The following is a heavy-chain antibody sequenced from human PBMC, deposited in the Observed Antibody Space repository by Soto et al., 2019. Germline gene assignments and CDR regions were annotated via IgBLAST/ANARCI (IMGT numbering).Heavy chain of an antibody. CDR3: ARDCGYYYDSSGYYTWDYFDY. Sequence: QVQLVQSGAEVKKPGASVKVSCKASGYTFTSYGISWVRQAPGQGLEWMGWISAYNGNTNYAQKLQGRVTMTTDTSTRKAYMELRSLRSDDTAVYYCARDCGYYYDSSGYYTWDYFDYWGQGTLVTVSS. CDR1: GYTFTSYG. CDR2: ISAYNGNT. D-gene: IGHD3-22*01. V-gene: IGHV1-18*01. J-gene: IGHJ4*02.